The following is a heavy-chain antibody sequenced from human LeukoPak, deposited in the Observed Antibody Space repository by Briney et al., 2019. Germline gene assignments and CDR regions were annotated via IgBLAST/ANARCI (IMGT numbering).Heavy chain of an antibody. Sequence: PGGSLRLSCAASGFTFSSYGMSWVRQAPGKGLEWVSSISSSSSYIYYADSVKGRFTISRDNAKNSLYLQMNSLRAEDTAVYYCAKENWVYNWKYDSSGSGINYWGQGTRVTVSS. CDR2: ISSSSSYI. V-gene: IGHV3-21*04. CDR3: AKENWVYNWKYDSSGSGINY. J-gene: IGHJ4*02. CDR1: GFTFSSYG. D-gene: IGHD3-22*01.